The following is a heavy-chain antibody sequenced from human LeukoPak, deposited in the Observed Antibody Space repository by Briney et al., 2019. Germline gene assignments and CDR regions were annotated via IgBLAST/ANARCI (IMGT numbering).Heavy chain of an antibody. D-gene: IGHD3-3*01. CDR3: ATDYDFWSGYPSTLGY. V-gene: IGHV4-39*01. CDR2: TYSSGST. CDR1: GGSISSGSYY. Sequence: SETLSLTCTVSGGSISSGSYYWGWIRQPPGKGLEWIGSTYSSGSTYYNPSLKSRVTISVDTSKNQFSLKLSSVTAADTAVYYCATDYDFWSGYPSTLGYWGQGSLVTVSS. J-gene: IGHJ4*02.